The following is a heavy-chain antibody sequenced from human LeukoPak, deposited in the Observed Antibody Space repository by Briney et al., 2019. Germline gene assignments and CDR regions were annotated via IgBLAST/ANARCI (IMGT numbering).Heavy chain of an antibody. J-gene: IGHJ3*02. CDR3: WGGGYAFDI. D-gene: IGHD3-16*01. Sequence: QPGGSLRLSCAASGFTFSSYGMHWVRQAPGKGLEWVAVISYDGSNKYYADSVKGRFTISRDNSKNTLYLQMNSLRAEDTAIYYCWGGGYAFDIWGQGTMVTVSS. V-gene: IGHV3-30*03. CDR2: ISYDGSNK. CDR1: GFTFSSYG.